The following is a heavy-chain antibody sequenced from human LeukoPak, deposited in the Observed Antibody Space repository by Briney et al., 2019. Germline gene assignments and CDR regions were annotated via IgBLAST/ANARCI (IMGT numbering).Heavy chain of an antibody. Sequence: PGGSLRLSCAASEFSVKYNYMNWVRQAPGKGLEWVSYISSSSDTIYYADSVKGRFTISRDNGKNSLYLQMNSLRAEDTAVYYCASGMRVGPNIWGQGTLVTVSS. J-gene: IGHJ4*02. CDR3: ASGMRVGPNI. CDR2: ISSSSDTI. V-gene: IGHV3-48*04. CDR1: EFSVKYNY. D-gene: IGHD1-26*01.